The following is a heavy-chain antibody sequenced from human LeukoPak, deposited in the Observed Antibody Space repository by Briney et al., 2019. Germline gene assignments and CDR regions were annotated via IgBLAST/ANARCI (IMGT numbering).Heavy chain of an antibody. D-gene: IGHD5-18*01. J-gene: IGHJ5*02. CDR1: GGTFSSYT. CDR2: IIPILGIA. V-gene: IGHV1-69*02. Sequence: GSSVKVSCKASGGTFSSYTISWVRQAPGQGLEWMGRIIPILGIANYAQKFQGRVTITADKSTSTAYMELSSLRSEDTAVYYCALSRLDTAMAVFRWFDPWGQGTLVTVSS. CDR3: ALSRLDTAMAVFRWFDP.